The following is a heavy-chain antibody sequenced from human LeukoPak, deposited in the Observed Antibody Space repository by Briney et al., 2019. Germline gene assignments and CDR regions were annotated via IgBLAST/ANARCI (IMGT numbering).Heavy chain of an antibody. CDR3: ARGGDYYGSGSYGDFDY. Sequence: SVKVSCKASGGTFSSYAISWVRQAPGQGLEWVGGIIPIFGTANYAQKFQGRVTITTDESTSTAYMELSSLRSEDTAVYYCARGGDYYGSGSYGDFDYWGQGTLVTVSS. D-gene: IGHD3-10*01. CDR2: IIPIFGTA. J-gene: IGHJ4*02. CDR1: GGTFSSYA. V-gene: IGHV1-69*05.